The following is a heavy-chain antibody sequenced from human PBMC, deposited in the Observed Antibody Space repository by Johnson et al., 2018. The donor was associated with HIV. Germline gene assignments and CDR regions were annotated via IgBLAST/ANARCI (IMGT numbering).Heavy chain of an antibody. V-gene: IGHV3-66*02. J-gene: IGHJ3*02. CDR1: GFTFDDYG. D-gene: IGHD1-26*01. Sequence: VQLVESGGGVVRPGGSLRLSCAASGFTFDDYGMSWVRQAPGKGLEWVSVIYSGGRTHYADSVTGRFIISRDKSKNTLYLQINSLRAEDTAVYYCARDRPSGSYYVDAFDIWGQGTMVTVSS. CDR2: IYSGGRT. CDR3: ARDRPSGSYYVDAFDI.